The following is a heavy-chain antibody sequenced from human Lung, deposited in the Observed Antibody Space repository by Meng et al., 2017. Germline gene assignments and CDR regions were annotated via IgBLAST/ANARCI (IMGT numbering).Heavy chain of an antibody. J-gene: IGHJ4*02. Sequence: SETLSLTCAVSGYSISTGYNWGWIRQPPGKGLEWIGEINHSGSTNYNPSLKSRVTISVDTSKNQFSLKLSSVTAADTAVYYCASYPPREYYFDYWGQGTLVTVSS. V-gene: IGHV4-38-2*01. CDR3: ASYPPREYYFDY. CDR2: INHSGST. CDR1: GYSISTGYN.